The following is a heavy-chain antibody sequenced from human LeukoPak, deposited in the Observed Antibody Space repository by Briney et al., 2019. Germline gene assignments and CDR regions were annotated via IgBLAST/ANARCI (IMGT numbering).Heavy chain of an antibody. J-gene: IGHJ4*02. Sequence: VGSLRLSCAASGFTFTNAWMSWVRQAPVKGLEWVALIKSKTDGGTTDYAEPVKGRFTISRDDSKNTLYLQMNSLKIEDTAVYYCTTVYYNYGYNFWGQGTRVSVSS. CDR2: IKSKTDGGTT. CDR3: TTVYYNYGYNF. CDR1: GFTFTNAW. D-gene: IGHD5-18*01. V-gene: IGHV3-15*01.